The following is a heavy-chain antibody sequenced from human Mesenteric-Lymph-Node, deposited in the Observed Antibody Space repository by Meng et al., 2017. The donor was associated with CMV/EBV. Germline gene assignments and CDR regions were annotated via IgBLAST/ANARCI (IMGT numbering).Heavy chain of an antibody. CDR2: INVDGSSL. CDR1: GFTFSLYW. CDR3: ARDHLSTYDSSGYYYFDY. J-gene: IGHJ4*02. D-gene: IGHD3-22*01. Sequence: GGSLRLSCTASGFTFSLYWIHWVRQAPGKGLQWVSRINVDGSSLSYADFVKGRFTISRDNAKNTVYLQMNSLRAEDTAVYYCARDHLSTYDSSGYYYFDYWGQGTLVTVSS. V-gene: IGHV3-74*01.